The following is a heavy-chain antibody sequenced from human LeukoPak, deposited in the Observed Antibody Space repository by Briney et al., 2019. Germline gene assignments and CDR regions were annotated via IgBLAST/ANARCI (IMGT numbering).Heavy chain of an antibody. V-gene: IGHV3-48*04. CDR3: TRGYDISDY. CDR1: GLTFSSYS. D-gene: IGHD3-9*01. J-gene: IGHJ4*02. CDR2: ISSSGSTA. Sequence: GGSLRLSCAASGLTFSSYSMNWVRQAPGKGLEWVSYISSSGSTAYYADSVKGRFTISRDNAKNSLYLQMNSLRVDDTATYYCTRGYDISDYWGQGTVVTVSS.